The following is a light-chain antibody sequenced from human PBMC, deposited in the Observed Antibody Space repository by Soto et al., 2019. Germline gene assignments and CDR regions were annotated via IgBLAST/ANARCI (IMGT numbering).Light chain of an antibody. CDR1: SSDVGGYNY. CDR2: DVS. J-gene: IGLJ2*01. CDR3: SSYRSGSTVDV. Sequence: QSALTQPASVSGSPGQSITISCTGTSSDVGGYNYVAWYQQRPGKAPEFIIYDVSNRPSGVSNRFSGSKSGNTASLTISGLQAEDEADYYCSSYRSGSTVDVFGGGTQLTVL. V-gene: IGLV2-14*01.